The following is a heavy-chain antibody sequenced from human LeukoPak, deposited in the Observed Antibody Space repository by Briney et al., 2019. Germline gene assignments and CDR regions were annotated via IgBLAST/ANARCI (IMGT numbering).Heavy chain of an antibody. Sequence: PRGSLRLSCAGYGFTFGNYWMAWVRQAPGKGLEWVANIKEDGSEKYYLDSVEDRFTISRDNAKSSVYLQMNSLRAEDTAVYYCAGRIFDIWGQGTMVTVSS. CDR2: IKEDGSEK. CDR1: GFTFGNYW. V-gene: IGHV3-7*01. J-gene: IGHJ3*02. CDR3: AGRIFDI.